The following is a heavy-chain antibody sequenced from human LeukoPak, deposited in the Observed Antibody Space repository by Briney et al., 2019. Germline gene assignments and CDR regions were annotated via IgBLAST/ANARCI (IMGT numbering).Heavy chain of an antibody. CDR2: IYHSGST. CDR1: GYSISSGYY. V-gene: IGHV4-38-2*02. J-gene: IGHJ4*02. CDR3: ARVVAAAGDL. D-gene: IGHD6-13*01. Sequence: SETLSLTCTVSGYSISSGYYWGWIRQPPGKGLEWIGSIYHSGSTYYNPSLKSRVTISVDTSKNQFSLKLSSVTAADTAVYYCARVVAAAGDLWGQGTLVTVSS.